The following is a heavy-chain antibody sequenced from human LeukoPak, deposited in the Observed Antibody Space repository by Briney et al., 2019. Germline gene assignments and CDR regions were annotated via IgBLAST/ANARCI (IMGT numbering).Heavy chain of an antibody. Sequence: ASVKVSCKASGYTFTSYGISWVRQAPGQGLEWMGWINPSSGGTKYAQKFQGRVTMTRDTSNSTASLELSRLRSDDTAVYYCAKDKGLMLYCSSISCYPDYWGQGTVITVSS. CDR3: AKDKGLMLYCSSISCYPDY. J-gene: IGHJ4*02. V-gene: IGHV1-2*02. CDR1: GYTFTSYG. CDR2: INPSSGGT. D-gene: IGHD2-2*01.